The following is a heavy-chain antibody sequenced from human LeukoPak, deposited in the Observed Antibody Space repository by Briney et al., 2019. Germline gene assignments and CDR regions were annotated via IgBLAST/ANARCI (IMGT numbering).Heavy chain of an antibody. Sequence: ASVKVSCKVSGYTHTELSMHWVRQAPGKGLEWMGGFDPEDGETIYAQKFQGRVTMTEDTSTDTAYMELSSLRSEDTAVYYCATSARTAYYYGSGSYPSLDVWGKGTTVTVSS. CDR2: FDPEDGET. J-gene: IGHJ6*04. CDR1: GYTHTELS. V-gene: IGHV1-24*01. D-gene: IGHD3-10*01. CDR3: ATSARTAYYYGSGSYPSLDV.